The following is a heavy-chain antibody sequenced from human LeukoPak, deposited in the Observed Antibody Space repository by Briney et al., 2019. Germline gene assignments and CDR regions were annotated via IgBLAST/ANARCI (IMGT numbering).Heavy chain of an antibody. D-gene: IGHD3/OR15-3a*01. CDR2: IYPGDSDT. V-gene: IGHV5-51*01. CDR3: ARIKLDSSDAFDI. Sequence: GESLKISCKSSGYSFTSCWIGWVRQMPGKGLEWMGIIYPGDSDTRYSPSFQGQVTISADKSISTAYLQWSSLKASDTAMYYCARIKLDSSDAFDIWGQGTTVTVSS. CDR1: GYSFTSCW. J-gene: IGHJ3*02.